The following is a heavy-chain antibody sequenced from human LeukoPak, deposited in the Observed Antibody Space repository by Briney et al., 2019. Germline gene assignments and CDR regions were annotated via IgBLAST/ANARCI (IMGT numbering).Heavy chain of an antibody. CDR3: ARDFGRYFFDY. Sequence: GGSLRLSCAASGFTFSSYEMNWVRQDPGKGLEWVSYISSSGSTIYYADSVKGRFTISRDNAKNSLYLQMNSLRAGDTAVYYCARDFGRYFFDYWGQGTLVTVSS. CDR1: GFTFSSYE. D-gene: IGHD3-10*01. V-gene: IGHV3-48*03. CDR2: ISSSGSTI. J-gene: IGHJ4*02.